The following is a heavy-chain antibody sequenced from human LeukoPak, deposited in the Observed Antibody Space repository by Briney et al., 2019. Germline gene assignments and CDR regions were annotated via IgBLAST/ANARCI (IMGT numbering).Heavy chain of an antibody. V-gene: IGHV1-18*01. CDR1: GYTLTSYS. CDR2: ISAYNGNT. D-gene: IGHD3-22*01. J-gene: IGHJ4*02. CDR3: ARRSYYDSSGFYDY. Sequence: GASVKVSCKASGYTLTSYSISWVRQAPGQGLEWMGWISAYNGNTNYAQKLQGRVTMTTDTSTSTAYMELRSLRSDDTAVYYCARRSYYDSSGFYDYWGQGTLVTVSS.